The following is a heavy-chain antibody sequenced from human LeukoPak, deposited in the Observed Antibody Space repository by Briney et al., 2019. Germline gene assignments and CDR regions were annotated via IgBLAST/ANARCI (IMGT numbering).Heavy chain of an antibody. V-gene: IGHV1-18*01. CDR3: ARVGVWGSQLDY. CDR1: GYTFTSYG. D-gene: IGHD3-16*01. CDR2: ISAYNGNT. J-gene: IGHJ4*02. Sequence: ASVKVSCKASGYTFTSYGISWLRQAPGPGLEGMGWISAYNGNTNYAQKLQGRVTMTTDTSKSTAYVELRSHSFDDPGLYYCARVGVWGSQLDYWGPGTLVTVSS.